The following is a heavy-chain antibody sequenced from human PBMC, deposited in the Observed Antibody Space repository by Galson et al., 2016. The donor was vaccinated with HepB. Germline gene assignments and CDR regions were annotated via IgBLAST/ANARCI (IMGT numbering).Heavy chain of an antibody. CDR3: AREAAPGTFDS. J-gene: IGHJ4*02. CDR2: INGYNGNT. V-gene: IGHV1-18*01. D-gene: IGHD6-13*01. CDR1: GYIFTGYG. Sequence: SVKVSCKASGYIFTGYGLSWVRQAPGQGLEWMGWINGYNGNTNYAQKFQGRVTMTTDPSTSTAYLELMSLRSNDTAVFFCAREAAPGTFDSWGQGTLVTVSS.